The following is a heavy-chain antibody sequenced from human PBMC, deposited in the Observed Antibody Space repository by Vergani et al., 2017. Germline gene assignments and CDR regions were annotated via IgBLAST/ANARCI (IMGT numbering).Heavy chain of an antibody. CDR1: GFTFSSYG. CDR3: ARVLGPEDQHGLLDY. CDR2: IWYDGSNK. Sequence: VQLVESGGGVVQPGGSLRLSCAASGFTFSSYGTHWVRQAPGKGLEWVAVIWYDGSNKYYADSVKGRFTISRDNSKNTLYLQMNSLRAEDTAVYYCARVLGPEDQHGLLDYWGQGTLVTVSS. V-gene: IGHV3-33*01. J-gene: IGHJ4*02. D-gene: IGHD1-14*01.